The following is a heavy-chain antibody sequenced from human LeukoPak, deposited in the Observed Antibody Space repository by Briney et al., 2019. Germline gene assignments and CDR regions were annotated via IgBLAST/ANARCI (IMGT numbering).Heavy chain of an antibody. CDR2: TNSDGSDT. V-gene: IGHV3-74*01. CDR1: GFTFSSYW. J-gene: IGHJ3*02. D-gene: IGHD6-13*01. Sequence: GGSLRLSCVASGFTFSSYWMHWVRQAPGKGLVWVSRTNSDGSDTIYADYVKGRFTVSRDNAKNTMYLQMNSLRAEDTAVYYCARDRTSSSSWYSYAFDIWGQGTMVTVSS. CDR3: ARDRTSSSSWYSYAFDI.